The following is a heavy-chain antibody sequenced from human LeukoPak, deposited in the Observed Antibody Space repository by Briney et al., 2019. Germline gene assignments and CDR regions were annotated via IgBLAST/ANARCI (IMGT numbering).Heavy chain of an antibody. D-gene: IGHD4-23*01. CDR1: GGSISSYY. V-gene: IGHV4-59*01. Sequence: SETLSLTCTASGGSISSYYLSRIRQPPGKRLEWIGYMQYSGSTNYNPSLKSRVTLSVDTSKNQMSLNLSSVTAADTAVYYCARHSGDYGGVFDIWGQGTMVTVSS. CDR2: MQYSGST. CDR3: ARHSGDYGGVFDI. J-gene: IGHJ3*02.